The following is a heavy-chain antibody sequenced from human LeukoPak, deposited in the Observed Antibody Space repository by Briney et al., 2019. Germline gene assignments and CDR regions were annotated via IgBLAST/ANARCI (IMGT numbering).Heavy chain of an antibody. D-gene: IGHD6-19*01. J-gene: IGHJ6*02. CDR2: ISSDGNNK. V-gene: IGHV3-30*18. Sequence: GGSLRLSCVAPGFTFRNYGMYWVRQVPGKGLEWVAVISSDGNNKYYGDSVKGRFTISRDNSQDTLYVQMTSLRAEDTAVYYCAKDPVAVAGNNYYRMDVWGQGTTVTVSS. CDR3: AKDPVAVAGNNYYRMDV. CDR1: GFTFRNYG.